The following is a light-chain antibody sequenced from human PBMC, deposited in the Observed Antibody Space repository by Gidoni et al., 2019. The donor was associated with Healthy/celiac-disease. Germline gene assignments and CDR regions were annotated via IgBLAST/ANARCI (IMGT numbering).Light chain of an antibody. CDR1: QSVSSSY. J-gene: IGKJ4*01. V-gene: IGKV3-20*01. CDR3: QQYGRSRLT. Sequence: EIVLTQSPGTLSLSPGERATLSCRASQSVSSSYLAWYQQKPGQAPRLLIYGASSRATGIPDRLSGSGSGTDFTLTISRLEPEDFAVYYCQQYGRSRLTFGGGTKVEIK. CDR2: GAS.